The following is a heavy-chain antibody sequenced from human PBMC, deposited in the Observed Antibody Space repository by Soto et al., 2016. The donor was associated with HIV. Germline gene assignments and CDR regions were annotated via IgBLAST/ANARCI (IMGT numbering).Heavy chain of an antibody. J-gene: IGHJ4*02. CDR2: ISYDGSNK. V-gene: IGHV3-30*04. D-gene: IGHD3-10*01. CDR3: ARGRGYYGSGSFDN. CDR1: GFAFSIYA. Sequence: QVQLVESGGGVVQPERSLRLSCAASGFAFSIYAIHWVRQAPGKGLEWVAVISYDGSNKYYADSVKGRFTISRDNSKNTLYLQMNSLRAEDTALYYCARGRGYYGSGSFDNWGRGTLVTVSS.